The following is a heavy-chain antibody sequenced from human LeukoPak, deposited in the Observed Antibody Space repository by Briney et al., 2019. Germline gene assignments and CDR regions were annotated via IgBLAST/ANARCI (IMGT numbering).Heavy chain of an antibody. CDR2: IYYSGST. J-gene: IGHJ4*02. CDR3: ARGGEYAAAGGDY. Sequence: SETLSLTCTVSGGSISSYYWSWIRQPPGKGLEWIGYIYYSGSTNYNPSLKSRVTISVDTSKNQFPLKLSPGTAADAAVYYCARGGEYAAAGGDYWGQGTLVTVSS. CDR1: GGSISSYY. V-gene: IGHV4-59*01. D-gene: IGHD6-13*01.